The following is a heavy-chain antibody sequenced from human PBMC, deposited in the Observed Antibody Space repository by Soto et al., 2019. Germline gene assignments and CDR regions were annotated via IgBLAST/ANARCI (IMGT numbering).Heavy chain of an antibody. CDR2: IYWDDDK. Sequence: SGPTLVNPTQTLTLTCTFSGFSLSTSGVGVGWIRQPPGKALEWLALIYWDDDKRYSPSLKSRLTITKDTSKNQVVLTMTNMDPVDTATYYCAHAVHPGILWFGEPPPNWFDPWGQGTLVTVSS. J-gene: IGHJ5*02. V-gene: IGHV2-5*02. D-gene: IGHD3-10*01. CDR3: AHAVHPGILWFGEPPPNWFDP. CDR1: GFSLSTSGVG.